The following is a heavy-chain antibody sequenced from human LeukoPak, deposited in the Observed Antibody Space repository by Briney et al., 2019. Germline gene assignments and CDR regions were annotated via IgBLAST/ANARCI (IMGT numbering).Heavy chain of an antibody. V-gene: IGHV1-2*02. CDR3: ARCKYSYYDFWSGEPPPLDY. CDR2: INPNSGGT. J-gene: IGHJ4*02. D-gene: IGHD3-3*01. CDR1: GYTFTGYY. Sequence: GASVKVSCKASGYTFTGYYMHWVRQAPGQGLEWMGWINPNSGGTNYAQKFQGRVTMTGDTSISTAYMELSRLRSDDTAVYYCARCKYSYYDFWSGEPPPLDYWGQGTLVTVSS.